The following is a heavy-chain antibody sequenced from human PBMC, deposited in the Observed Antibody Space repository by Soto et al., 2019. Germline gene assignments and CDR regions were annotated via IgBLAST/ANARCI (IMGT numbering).Heavy chain of an antibody. CDR2: IDPSDSYT. J-gene: IGHJ4*02. D-gene: IGHD4-4*01. V-gene: IGHV5-10-1*01. Sequence: GESLKSSCQGSGYSFTSYWINWVRQMPGKGLEWMGRIDPSDSYTNYSPSFQGHVTISADKSISTAYLQWSSLKASDTAMYYCARYPTDYSNFDHWGQGTLVTVSS. CDR3: ARYPTDYSNFDH. CDR1: GYSFTSYW.